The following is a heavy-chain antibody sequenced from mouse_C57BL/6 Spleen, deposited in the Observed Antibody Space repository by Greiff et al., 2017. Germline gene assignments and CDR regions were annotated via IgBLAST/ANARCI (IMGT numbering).Heavy chain of an antibody. CDR1: GYSITSGYD. CDR2: IRYSGST. J-gene: IGHJ3*01. CDR3: ARGRTGTPWFAY. D-gene: IGHD4-1*01. V-gene: IGHV3-1*01. Sequence: DVMLVQSGPGMVKPSPSLSLTCTVSGYSITSGYDCHWIRNLPGNKLEWMGYIRYSGSTNYNPSLKSRISITQDTSNNHVFLKLSSVTTEDTAAYYCARGRTGTPWFAYWGQGTLVTVSA.